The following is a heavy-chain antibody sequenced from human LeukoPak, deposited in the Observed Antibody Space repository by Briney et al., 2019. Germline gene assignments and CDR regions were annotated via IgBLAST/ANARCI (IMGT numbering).Heavy chain of an antibody. CDR2: IYYSGST. Sequence: SETLSLTCTVSGGSISSYYWSWIRQPPGKGLEWIGYIYYSGSTNYNPSLKSRVTISVDTSKNQFSLKLSSVTAADTAVYYCARQRDGRYYFDYWGQGTLVTVSS. CDR1: GGSISSYY. J-gene: IGHJ4*02. V-gene: IGHV4-59*08. D-gene: IGHD5-24*01. CDR3: ARQRDGRYYFDY.